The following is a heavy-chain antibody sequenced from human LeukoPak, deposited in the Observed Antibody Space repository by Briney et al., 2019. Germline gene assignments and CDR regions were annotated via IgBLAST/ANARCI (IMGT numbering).Heavy chain of an antibody. CDR3: ATSYYDILTGYRPLAY. Sequence: ASVKVSCKVSGYTLTELSMHWVRQAPGKGLEWMGGFDPENGETVYAQKFQGRVTMTEDTSTDTAYMELSSLRSEDTAVYYCATSYYDILTGYRPLAYWGQGTLVTVSS. D-gene: IGHD3-9*01. V-gene: IGHV1-24*01. J-gene: IGHJ4*02. CDR1: GYTLTELS. CDR2: FDPENGET.